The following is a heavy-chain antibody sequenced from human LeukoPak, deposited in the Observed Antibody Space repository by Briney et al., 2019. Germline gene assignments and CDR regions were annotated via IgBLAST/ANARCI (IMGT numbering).Heavy chain of an antibody. D-gene: IGHD4-11*01. V-gene: IGHV4-38-2*02. J-gene: IGHJ4*02. CDR1: GYSISSGYE. Sequence: SETLSLTCSVSGYSISSGYEWGWIRQPPGKRLEWIGSISQSGNTYDNLSLKSRVTMSVDSARNQFSLKLTSVTAADTAVYYCVRSEIDDYSRYWGRGMLVIVSS. CDR3: VRSEIDDYSRY. CDR2: ISQSGNT.